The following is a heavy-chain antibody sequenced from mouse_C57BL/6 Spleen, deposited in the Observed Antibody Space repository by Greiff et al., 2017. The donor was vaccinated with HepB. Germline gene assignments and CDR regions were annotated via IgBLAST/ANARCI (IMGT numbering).Heavy chain of an antibody. CDR3: ARDRGNYDYYAMDY. J-gene: IGHJ4*01. V-gene: IGHV5-4*01. CDR1: GFTFSSYA. Sequence: EVKVVESGGGLVKPGGSLKLSCAASGFTFSSYAMSWVRQTPEKRLEWVATISDGGSYTYYPDNVKGRFTISRDNAKNNLYLQMSHLKSEDTAMYYCARDRGNYDYYAMDYWGQGTSVTVSS. D-gene: IGHD2-1*01. CDR2: ISDGGSYT.